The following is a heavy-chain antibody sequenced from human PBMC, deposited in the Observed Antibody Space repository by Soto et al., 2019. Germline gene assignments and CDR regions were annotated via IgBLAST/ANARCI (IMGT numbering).Heavy chain of an antibody. Sequence: QVQLVQSGAEVKKPGASVKVSCKASGYTFITYYMHWVRQAPGQGLELMGIINPTGGSTTYAQKFQGRVTMTRDTSTSTVYMELSSLRSEDTAVYYCARHLDSSGWYYFDYWGQGTLVTVSS. CDR3: ARHLDSSGWYYFDY. CDR2: INPTGGST. CDR1: GYTFITYY. V-gene: IGHV1-46*03. D-gene: IGHD6-19*01. J-gene: IGHJ4*02.